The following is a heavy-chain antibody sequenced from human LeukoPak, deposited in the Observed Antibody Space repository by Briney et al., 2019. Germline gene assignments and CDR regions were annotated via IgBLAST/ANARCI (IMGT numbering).Heavy chain of an antibody. CDR1: GFTFSSNY. CDR3: AREPDYYYYGMDV. Sequence: GGSLRLSCAASGFTFSSNYMSWVRQAPGKGLEWVSVIYSGGSTYYADSVKGRFTISRDNSKNTLYLQMNSLRAEDTAVYYCAREPDYYYYGMDVWGQGTTVTVSS. J-gene: IGHJ6*02. V-gene: IGHV3-66*01. CDR2: IYSGGST.